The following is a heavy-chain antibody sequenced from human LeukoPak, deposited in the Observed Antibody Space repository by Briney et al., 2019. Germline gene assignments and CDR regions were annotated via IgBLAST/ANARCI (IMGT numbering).Heavy chain of an antibody. CDR2: ISSSSSYI. CDR3: ARDGQDNMVRGPGFDY. V-gene: IGHV3-21*01. D-gene: IGHD3-10*01. CDR1: GFTFSSYS. Sequence: GGSLRLSCAASGFTFSSYSMNWVRQAPGKGLEWVSSISSSSSYIYYADSVKGRFTISRDNAKNSLYLQMNSLRAEDTAVYYCARDGQDNMVRGPGFDYWGQGTLVTVSS. J-gene: IGHJ4*02.